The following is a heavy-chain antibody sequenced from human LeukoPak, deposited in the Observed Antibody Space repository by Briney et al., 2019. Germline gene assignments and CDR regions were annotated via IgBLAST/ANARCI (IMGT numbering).Heavy chain of an antibody. CDR3: ARGVGGSYSVRYYFDY. CDR2: IYYSGST. V-gene: IGHV4-39*07. CDR1: GGSISSSSYY. J-gene: IGHJ4*02. D-gene: IGHD1-26*01. Sequence: PSETLSLTCTVSGGSISSSSYYWGWIRQPPGKGLEWIGSIYYSGSTYYNPSLKSRVTISVDTSKNQFSLKLSSVTAADTAVYYCARGVGGSYSVRYYFDYWGQGNLVTVSS.